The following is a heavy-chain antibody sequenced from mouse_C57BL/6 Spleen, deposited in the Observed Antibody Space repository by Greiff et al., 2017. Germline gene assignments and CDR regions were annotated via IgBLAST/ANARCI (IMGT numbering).Heavy chain of an antibody. J-gene: IGHJ2*01. Sequence: VQLKQSGAELVKPGASVKISCKASGYAFSSYWMNWVKQRPGKGLEWIGQIYPGDGDTNYNGKFKGKATLTADKSSSTAYMQLSSLTSEDSAVYFCARWNTTADYFDYWGQGTTLTVSS. D-gene: IGHD1-2*01. V-gene: IGHV1-80*01. CDR1: GYAFSSYW. CDR2: IYPGDGDT. CDR3: ARWNTTADYFDY.